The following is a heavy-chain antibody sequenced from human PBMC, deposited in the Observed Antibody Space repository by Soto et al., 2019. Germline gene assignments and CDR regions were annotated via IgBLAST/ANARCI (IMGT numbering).Heavy chain of an antibody. V-gene: IGHV3-15*01. CDR2: IKSKTDGGTT. D-gene: IGHD3-3*01. Sequence: EVQLVESGGGLVKPGGSLRLSCAASGFTFSNAWMSWVRQAPGKGLEWVGRIKSKTDGGTTDYAAPVKGRFTISRDDSKNTLYLQMNSLKTEDTAVYYCTTPRRFLEWLPLGYYGMDVWGQGTTVTVSS. CDR1: GFTFSNAW. CDR3: TTPRRFLEWLPLGYYGMDV. J-gene: IGHJ6*02.